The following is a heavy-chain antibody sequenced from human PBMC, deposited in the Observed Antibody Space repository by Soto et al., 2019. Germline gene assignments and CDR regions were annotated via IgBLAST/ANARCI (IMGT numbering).Heavy chain of an antibody. CDR2: IFYSGTT. CDR1: GDSISSGGYF. CDR3: AIGRLRWRYFDY. V-gene: IGHV4-31*03. J-gene: IGHJ4*02. D-gene: IGHD4-17*01. Sequence: SETLSLTCTVSGDSISSGGYFWNWIRHHPGKGLEWIGYIFYSGTTFYNPSLKSRLSISVDTSNNQFSLNLTSVTAADTAVYFCAIGRLRWRYFDYWCQGALVTVS.